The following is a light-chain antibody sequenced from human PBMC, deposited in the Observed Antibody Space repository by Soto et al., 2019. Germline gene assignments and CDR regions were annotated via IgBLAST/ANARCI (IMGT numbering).Light chain of an antibody. CDR2: QIS. CDR1: ESLVHSDGKTY. Sequence: IVLTQTPLSSAVTLGQPASFSCGSSESLVHSDGKTYLGWLHLRPGQPPRLLIYQISRRPPGVPDRFSGSGAGTNFTLKISRVEPEDVGIFYCIQASQLRTFGQGTKVEIK. V-gene: IGKV2-24*01. CDR3: IQASQLRT. J-gene: IGKJ1*01.